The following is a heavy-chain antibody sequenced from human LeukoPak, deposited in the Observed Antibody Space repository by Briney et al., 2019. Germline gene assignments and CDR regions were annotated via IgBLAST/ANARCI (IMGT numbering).Heavy chain of an antibody. V-gene: IGHV4-59*01. J-gene: IGHJ4*02. Sequence: SETLSLTCTVSGGSISSYYWSWIRQPPGKGLEWIGYIYYSGSTNYNPSLKSRVTISVDTSKNQFSLKLSSVTAADTAVYYCARDRGIWDYWGQGTLVTVSS. CDR3: ARDRGIWDY. CDR2: IYYSGST. CDR1: GGSISSYY. D-gene: IGHD3-10*01.